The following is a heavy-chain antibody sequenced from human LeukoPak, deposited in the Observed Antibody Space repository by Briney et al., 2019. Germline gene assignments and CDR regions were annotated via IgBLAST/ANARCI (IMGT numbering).Heavy chain of an antibody. D-gene: IGHD3-3*01. J-gene: IGHJ4*02. CDR2: ILYDGSNK. CDR1: GFTFSSYA. Sequence: GGSLRLSCAASGFTFSSYAMHWVRQAPGKGLEWVAVILYDGSNKYYADSVKGRFTISRDNSKNTLYLQMNSLRAEDTAVYYCARAPSGWYYDFWSGYHIPINFDYWGQGTLVTVSS. CDR3: ARAPSGWYYDFWSGYHIPINFDY. V-gene: IGHV3-30-3*01.